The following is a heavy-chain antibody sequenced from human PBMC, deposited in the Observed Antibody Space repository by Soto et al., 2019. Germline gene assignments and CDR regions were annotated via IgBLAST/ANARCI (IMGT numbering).Heavy chain of an antibody. J-gene: IGHJ3*02. D-gene: IGHD3-10*01. CDR3: ASWGQTMDGDAFDI. CDR2: IIPIFGTA. V-gene: IGHV1-69*01. CDR1: GGTFSSYA. Sequence: QVQLVQSGAEVKKPGSSVKVSCKASGGTFSSYAISWVRQAPGQGLEWMGGIIPIFGTANYAQKFQGRVTITADESTSTAYLELRSLRSEDTAVYYCASWGQTMDGDAFDIWGQGTMVTVSS.